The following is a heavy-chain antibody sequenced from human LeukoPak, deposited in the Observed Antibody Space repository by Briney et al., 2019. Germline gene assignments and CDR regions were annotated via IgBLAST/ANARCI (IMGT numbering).Heavy chain of an antibody. V-gene: IGHV4-4*07. CDR3: TRGRSGVVPAALGGE. Sequence: SETLSLTCTVSGGSISSYYWSWIRQPAGKGLEWIGRIYTSGSTNYNPSLKSRVTMSVDMSKNQFSLKLSSVTAADTAVYYCTRGRSGVVPAALGGEWGQGTLVTVSS. J-gene: IGHJ4*02. CDR2: IYTSGST. D-gene: IGHD2-2*01. CDR1: GGSISSYY.